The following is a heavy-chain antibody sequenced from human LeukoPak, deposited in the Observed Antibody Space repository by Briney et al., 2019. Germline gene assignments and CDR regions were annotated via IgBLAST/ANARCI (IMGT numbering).Heavy chain of an antibody. D-gene: IGHD2-15*01. CDR1: GLIFSSYW. J-gene: IGHJ4*02. V-gene: IGHV3-7*01. CDR3: ARTRSGGSCVDY. CDR2: IKQDGSEK. Sequence: GGSLRLSCAASGLIFSSYWMSWVRQAPGKGLEWVANIKQDGSEKYYVDSVKGRFTISRDNANNSLYLQMNSLRAEDTAVYYCARTRSGGSCVDYWGQGTLVTVSS.